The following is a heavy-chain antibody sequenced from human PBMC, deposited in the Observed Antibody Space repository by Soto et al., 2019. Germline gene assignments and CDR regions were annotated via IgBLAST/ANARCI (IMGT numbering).Heavy chain of an antibody. J-gene: IGHJ5*02. V-gene: IGHV2-5*02. CDR2: IYWVDAK. D-gene: IGHD2-15*01. CDR3: AHSYVVVVAATLENWFDP. Sequence: SGPTLVKPTPTLTLTCTFSGFSLSTSGVGVGWIRQPPGKALEWLALIYWVDAKRYSPSLKSRLTITKETSKNQVVLTMTNIDPVDTATYYCAHSYVVVVAATLENWFDPWGQGTLVTVSS. CDR1: GFSLSTSGVG.